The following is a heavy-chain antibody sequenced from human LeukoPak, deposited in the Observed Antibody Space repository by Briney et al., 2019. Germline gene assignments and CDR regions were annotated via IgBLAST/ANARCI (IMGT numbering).Heavy chain of an antibody. CDR3: AKDAKRWLRFFDY. Sequence: GRSLRPSCAASGFTFDDYAMQSVRQPPRNGLEWVSGISWNSGSIGYADSVKGRFTISRDNAKNSLYLQMNSLRAEDTALYYCAKDAKRWLRFFDYWGQGTLVTVSS. CDR1: GFTFDDYA. J-gene: IGHJ4*02. D-gene: IGHD5-24*01. CDR2: ISWNSGSI. V-gene: IGHV3-9*01.